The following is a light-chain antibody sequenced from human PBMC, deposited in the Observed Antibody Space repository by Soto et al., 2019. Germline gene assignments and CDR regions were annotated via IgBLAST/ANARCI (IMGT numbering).Light chain of an antibody. J-gene: IGLJ1*01. Sequence: SARSLPASACGAPGQSVSISCIGSSIDIGAYNYVSWFQQYPGKAPKLIISEVSNRPSGVSNRFSGSKSGTAASRTISGLQTADEADYFCFSFTTDWTHVCGTGTKVTGL. CDR2: EVS. CDR1: SIDIGAYNY. CDR3: FSFTTDWTHV. V-gene: IGLV2-14*01.